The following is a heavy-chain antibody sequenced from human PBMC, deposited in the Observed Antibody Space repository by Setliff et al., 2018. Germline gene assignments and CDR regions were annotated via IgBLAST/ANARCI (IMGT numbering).Heavy chain of an antibody. CDR3: ARSFSRREKFLLDY. CDR2: IYIGGSA. V-gene: IGHV4-61*08. J-gene: IGHJ4*02. CDR1: GGSIRSGDNH. Sequence: SETLSLTCSVSGGSIRSGDNHWSWIRQPPGKGLEWIGHIYIGGSANYNPSLKSRVTMSIDTSKNQFSLKVSSVTAADTAVYYCARSFSRREKFLLDYWGQGALVTVSS.